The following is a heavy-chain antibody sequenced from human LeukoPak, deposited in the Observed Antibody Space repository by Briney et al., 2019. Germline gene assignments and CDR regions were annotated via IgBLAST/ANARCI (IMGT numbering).Heavy chain of an antibody. D-gene: IGHD2-2*01. CDR1: GFTFSSFA. CDR3: ARDPLLAHQRGYFDY. V-gene: IGHV3-30-3*01. CDR2: ISFDGSNK. J-gene: IGHJ4*02. Sequence: GGSLRLSCAASGFTFSSFAMHWVRQAPGKGLEWVAVISFDGSNKFYADSVKGRFTISRDNSKNTLYLQMNSLRPEDTAVYSCARDPLLAHQRGYFDYWGQGTLVTVSS.